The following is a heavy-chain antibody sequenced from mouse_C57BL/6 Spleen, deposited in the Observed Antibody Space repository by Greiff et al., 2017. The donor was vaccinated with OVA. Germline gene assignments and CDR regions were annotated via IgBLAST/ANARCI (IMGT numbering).Heavy chain of an antibody. CDR2: IDPSDSET. CDR3: ARSVITTVVPHFDV. V-gene: IGHV1-52*01. J-gene: IGHJ1*03. D-gene: IGHD1-1*01. CDR1: GYTFTSYW. Sequence: VQLQQPGAELVRPGSSVKLSCKASGYTFTSYWMHWVKQRPIQGLEWIGNIDPSDSETHYNQKFKDKATLTVDKSSSTAYMQLSSLTSEDSAVYYCARSVITTVVPHFDVWGTGTTVTVSS.